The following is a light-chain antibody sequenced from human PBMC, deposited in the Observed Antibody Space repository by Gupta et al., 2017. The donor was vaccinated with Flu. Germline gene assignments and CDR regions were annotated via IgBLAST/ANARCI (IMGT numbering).Light chain of an antibody. CDR3: SAWDDALNGYV. CDR2: TNN. CDR1: SSNIGSNT. V-gene: IGLV1-44*01. Sequence: QSVLTQPPSASGTPGQRVSISVGGSSNIGSNTVTWYQQLPGTAPKLLIYTNNERPSGVPDRFSGSKSGTSASLAISGLQSDDEADYYCSAWDDALNGYVFGAGTKVTVL. J-gene: IGLJ1*01.